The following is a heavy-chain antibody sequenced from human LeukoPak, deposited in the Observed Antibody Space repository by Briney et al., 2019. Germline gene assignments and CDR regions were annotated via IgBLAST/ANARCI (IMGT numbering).Heavy chain of an antibody. CDR3: AADYRGYYYGMDV. D-gene: IGHD3-16*02. CDR1: GLIFSDYF. CDR2: AGNRAKKYTT. V-gene: IGHV3-72*01. Sequence: GGSLRLSRVASGLIFSDYFMDWVRQAPGKGLEWVGRAGNRAKKYTTQYAASVKGRFTISRDDSKNSLYLQMNTLKTEDTAVYYCAADYRGYYYGMDVWGQGTTVTVSS. J-gene: IGHJ6*02.